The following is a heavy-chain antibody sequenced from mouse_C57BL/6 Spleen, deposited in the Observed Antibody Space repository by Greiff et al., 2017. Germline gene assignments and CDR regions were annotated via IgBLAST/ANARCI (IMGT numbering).Heavy chain of an antibody. CDR2: IDPETGGT. V-gene: IGHV1-15*01. CDR1: GYTFTDYE. CDR3: TRGWDDAY. Sequence: QVQLQQSGAELVRPGASVTLSCKASGYTFTDYEMHWVKQTPVHGLEWIGAIDPETGGTAYNQKFKGKAILTADKSSSTAYMDLRSLTSEDSAVYYCTRGWDDAYWGQGTLVTVSA. D-gene: IGHD4-1*01. J-gene: IGHJ3*01.